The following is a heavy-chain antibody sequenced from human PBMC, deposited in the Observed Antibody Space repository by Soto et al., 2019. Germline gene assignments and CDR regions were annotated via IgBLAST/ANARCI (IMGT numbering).Heavy chain of an antibody. CDR2: MSYDGSNT. Sequence: QVQVVESGGGVVQPGRSLRLSCATSGFTFSSYGMHWVRQAPGKGLEWVAVMSYDGSNTYYGESVKDRFTISRDNSQNTLYLQMNSLRAEDTAVYYCAKDDGLWYLDYCGQGILVTVSS. J-gene: IGHJ4*02. V-gene: IGHV3-30*18. CDR1: GFTFSSYG. CDR3: AKDDGLWYLDY. D-gene: IGHD5-18*01.